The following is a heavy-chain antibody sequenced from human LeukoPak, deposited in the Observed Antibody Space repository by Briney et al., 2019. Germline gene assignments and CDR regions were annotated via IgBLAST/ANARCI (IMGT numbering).Heavy chain of an antibody. CDR2: INTNTGNP. J-gene: IGHJ5*02. V-gene: IGHV7-4-1*02. CDR1: GYTFTSYA. D-gene: IGHD1-26*01. CDR3: ARDGDSGSYEGVWFDP. Sequence: ASVKVSCKASGYTFTSYAMNWVRQAPGQGLEWMGWINTNTGNPTYAQGFTGRFVFSLDTSVSTAYLQISNLKAEDTAVYYCARDGDSGSYEGVWFDPWGQGTLVTVSS.